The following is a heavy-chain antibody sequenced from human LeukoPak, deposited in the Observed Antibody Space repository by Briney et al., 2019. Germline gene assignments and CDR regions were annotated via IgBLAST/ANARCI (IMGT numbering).Heavy chain of an antibody. V-gene: IGHV3-23*01. CDR1: GFTIRSFG. CDR2: IRGSGGTT. Sequence: GGSLRLSCAVSGFTIRSFGMSWVRQAPGKGLEWVSGIRGSGGTTYYADSVKGRFTISRDNSKNTLYLQMNSLRAEDTAVYYCARGTATNYYFDYWGQGTLVTVSS. CDR3: ARGTATNYYFDY. J-gene: IGHJ4*02. D-gene: IGHD5-18*01.